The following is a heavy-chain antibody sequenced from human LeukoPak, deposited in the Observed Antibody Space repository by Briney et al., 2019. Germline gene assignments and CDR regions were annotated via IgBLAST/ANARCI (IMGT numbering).Heavy chain of an antibody. D-gene: IGHD3-10*01. J-gene: IGHJ6*03. CDR3: AREGTDQYYYYYMDV. CDR2: IYYSGST. Sequence: SETLSLTCTVSGGSISSYYWSWIRQPPGKGLEWIGYIYYSGSTNYNPSLKSRVTISVDTSKNQFSLRLSSVTAADTAVYYCAREGTDQYYYYYMDVWGKGTTVTVSS. V-gene: IGHV4-59*01. CDR1: GGSISSYY.